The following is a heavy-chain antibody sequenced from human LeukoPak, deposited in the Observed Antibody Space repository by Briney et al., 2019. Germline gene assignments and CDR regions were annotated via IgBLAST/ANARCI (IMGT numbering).Heavy chain of an antibody. D-gene: IGHD4-23*01. CDR3: VRGNDYGGPHY. J-gene: IGHJ4*02. Sequence: GGSLRLSCAVSGFTFSSYWMHWVRQAPGKGLVWVSRIDRDGSRINYADSVKGRFTISRDNGKNTLFLQMNSLRAEDAAVYYCVRGNDYGGPHYWGXGTLVTVSS. CDR1: GFTFSSYW. V-gene: IGHV3-74*01. CDR2: IDRDGSRI.